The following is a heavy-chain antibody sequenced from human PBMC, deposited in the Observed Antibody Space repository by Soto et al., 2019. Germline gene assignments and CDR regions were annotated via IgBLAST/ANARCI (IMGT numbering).Heavy chain of an antibody. CDR3: ASPSMVRGKAFDF. V-gene: IGHV1-69*06. D-gene: IGHD3-10*01. CDR1: GGIYSSVG. J-gene: IGHJ3*01. Sequence: ACEAPGGIYSSVGISWLRPAHGQGIEWMGGIIPIFGTANYAQKFQGRVTITADKSTSTAYMELSSLRSEDTAVYYCASPSMVRGKAFDFWGHGTTVTVSA. CDR2: IIPIFGTA.